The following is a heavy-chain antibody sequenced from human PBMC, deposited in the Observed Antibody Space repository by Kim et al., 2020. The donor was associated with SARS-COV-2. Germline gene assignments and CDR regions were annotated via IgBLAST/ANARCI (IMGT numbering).Heavy chain of an antibody. Sequence: AVSVKSRITINPDTSKNEFSLQVNSVTPEDTAVYYCTRYSSSSSPYYGMDVWGQGTTVTVSS. V-gene: IGHV6-1*01. CDR3: TRYSSSSSPYYGMDV. D-gene: IGHD6-6*01. J-gene: IGHJ6*02.